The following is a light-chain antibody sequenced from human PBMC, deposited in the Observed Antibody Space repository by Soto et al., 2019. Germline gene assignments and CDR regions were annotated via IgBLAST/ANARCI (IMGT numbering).Light chain of an antibody. CDR2: EVS. V-gene: IGLV2-14*01. J-gene: IGLJ1*01. CDR1: RTDVGGYNF. CDR3: CSYVSSKTYV. Sequence: QSLLTQPASVSGSPGQSITISCTGTRTDVGGYNFVSWYQQHPGKAPKLIIYEVSNRPSGVSNRFSGSKSDNTASLTISGLQAEAEADYYCCSYVSSKTYVFGTGTKVTVL.